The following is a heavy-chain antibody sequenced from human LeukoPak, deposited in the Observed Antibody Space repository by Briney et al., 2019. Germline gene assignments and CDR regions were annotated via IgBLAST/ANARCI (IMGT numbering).Heavy chain of an antibody. V-gene: IGHV3-7*01. Sequence: GGSLRLSCAASGFTFSSYWMSWVRQAPGKGLEWVANIKQDGSEKYYVDSVKGRFTISRDNAKNSLYLQMNSLRAGDTAVYYCARDRSITIFGVVMPDAFDIWGQGTMVTVSS. CDR2: IKQDGSEK. CDR1: GFTFSSYW. D-gene: IGHD3-3*01. CDR3: ARDRSITIFGVVMPDAFDI. J-gene: IGHJ3*02.